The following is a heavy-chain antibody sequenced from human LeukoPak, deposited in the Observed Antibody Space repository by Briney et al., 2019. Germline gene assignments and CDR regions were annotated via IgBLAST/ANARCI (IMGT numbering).Heavy chain of an antibody. Sequence: GGSLRLSCAASGFSVRNNYMSWVRQARGKGLAWVAVIYSGGSTYYADSVKGRFTISRDNSKNTLYLQINSLRAEDTAVYFCATGERMVRGDGVDYWGQGTLVTVSS. V-gene: IGHV3-66*01. J-gene: IGHJ4*02. D-gene: IGHD3-10*01. CDR1: GFSVRNNY. CDR3: ATGERMVRGDGVDY. CDR2: IYSGGST.